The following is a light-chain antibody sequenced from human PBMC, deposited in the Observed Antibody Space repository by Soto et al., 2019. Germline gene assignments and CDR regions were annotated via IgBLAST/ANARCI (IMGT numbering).Light chain of an antibody. V-gene: IGKV1-5*01. J-gene: IGKJ1*01. CDR2: DAS. Sequence: DIQMTQSPSTLSASVGDTVTVTCRASQSIGRWLAWYQQKPGKAPKLLIFDASTLQSGVPSRFSGSGSGTEFTPTISSLQPDDFATYYCQQYESYSRTFGQGTKVDIK. CDR1: QSIGRW. CDR3: QQYESYSRT.